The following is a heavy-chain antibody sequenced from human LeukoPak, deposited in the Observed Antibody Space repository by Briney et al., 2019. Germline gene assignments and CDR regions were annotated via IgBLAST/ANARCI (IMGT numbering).Heavy chain of an antibody. V-gene: IGHV3-23*01. Sequence: GGSLRLSCAASGFTFNSYSMNWARQAPGKGLEWVSAISGSAGSTYADSVKGRFTISRDNSKNTLYLQMNSLRDDDTAVYYCARGGAARFDYWGQGTLVTVSS. J-gene: IGHJ4*02. CDR1: GFTFNSYS. D-gene: IGHD5-18*01. CDR3: ARGGAARFDY. CDR2: ISGSAGST.